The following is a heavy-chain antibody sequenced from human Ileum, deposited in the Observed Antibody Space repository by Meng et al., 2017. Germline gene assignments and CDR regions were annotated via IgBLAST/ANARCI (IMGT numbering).Heavy chain of an antibody. CDR3: ASGSGSLDY. J-gene: IGHJ4*02. CDR1: GGSVSSNIAA. CDR2: TYYRSKWYS. V-gene: IGHV6-1*01. Sequence: QVQLQESGPGLGKPAQTLSITCAVSGGSVSSNIAAWNWIRQSPLRGLEWLGRTYYRSKWYSEYAVSVKSRISITPDTSKNQFSLQMNSVTPEDTAVYYCASGSGSLDYWGPGTLVTVSS. D-gene: IGHD3-3*01.